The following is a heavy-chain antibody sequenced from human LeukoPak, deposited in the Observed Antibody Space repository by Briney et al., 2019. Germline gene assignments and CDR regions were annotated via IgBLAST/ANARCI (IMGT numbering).Heavy chain of an antibody. CDR2: ISGRGGRT. Sequence: GGSLRLSCAASGFTFSSYGTSWVRQAPGKGLEWVSAISGRGGRTYHADSVKGRLTISRDNSKNTLYLQMNSLGAEDTAVYYCAKGGGYDRGAWFDPWGQGTLVTVSS. D-gene: IGHD5-12*01. J-gene: IGHJ5*02. CDR1: GFTFSSYG. CDR3: AKGGGYDRGAWFDP. V-gene: IGHV3-23*01.